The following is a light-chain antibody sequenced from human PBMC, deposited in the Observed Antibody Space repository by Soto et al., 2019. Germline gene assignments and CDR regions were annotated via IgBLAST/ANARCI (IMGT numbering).Light chain of an antibody. CDR1: SSDVGGYNY. Sequence: QSVLTQPASVSGSPGQSLTISCAGTSSDVGGYNYVSWYQQHPGKAPKLLIYEVINRPSGVSNRFSGSKSGNTASLTISGLQAEGEADYYRSSYTTSGSYVFGTGTKVTVL. V-gene: IGLV2-14*01. CDR3: SSYTTSGSYV. J-gene: IGLJ1*01. CDR2: EVI.